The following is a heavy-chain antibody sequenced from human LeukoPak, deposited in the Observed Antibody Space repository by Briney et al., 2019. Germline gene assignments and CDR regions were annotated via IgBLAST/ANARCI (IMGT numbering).Heavy chain of an antibody. D-gene: IGHD3-16*02. V-gene: IGHV3-73*01. CDR1: GFTFSGSA. CDR3: TRHGDDYLWGSYRYVFDY. J-gene: IGHJ4*02. Sequence: PGGSLRLSCAASGFTFSGSAMHWVRQASGRGLEWVGRIRSKANTYATAYAASVKGRFTISRDDSKNTAFLQMNSLKTEDTAVYYCTRHGDDYLWGSYRYVFDYWGQGTLVTVSS. CDR2: IRSKANTYAT.